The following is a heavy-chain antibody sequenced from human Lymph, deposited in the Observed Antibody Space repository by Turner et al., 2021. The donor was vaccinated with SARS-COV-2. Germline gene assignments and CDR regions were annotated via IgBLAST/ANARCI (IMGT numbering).Heavy chain of an antibody. CDR3: ARAAQLTVWFDP. V-gene: IGHV1-8*01. D-gene: IGHD3-9*01. CDR2: MTPNSGNT. J-gene: IGHJ5*02. Sequence: QVQLVQAWAELKKPGASVKVSCRASGYTFTSYDIHWVRQATGQGLEWMGWMTPNSGNTGYAQKFQGRVTMTRNTSISTAYMELSSLRSEDTAVYYCARAAQLTVWFDPLGQGTLVTVSS. CDR1: GYTFTSYD.